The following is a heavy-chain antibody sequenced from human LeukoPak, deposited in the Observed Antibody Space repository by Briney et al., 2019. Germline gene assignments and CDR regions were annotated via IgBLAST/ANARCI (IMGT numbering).Heavy chain of an antibody. Sequence: GGSLRLSCAASGFTFSSHAMSWVRQAPGKGLEWVSAISGSGGSTYYADSVKGRFTISRDNSKNTLYLQMNSLRAEDTAVYYCAKDIYGGNSPIDYWGQGTLVTVSS. CDR1: GFTFSSHA. J-gene: IGHJ4*02. V-gene: IGHV3-23*01. D-gene: IGHD4-23*01. CDR2: ISGSGGST. CDR3: AKDIYGGNSPIDY.